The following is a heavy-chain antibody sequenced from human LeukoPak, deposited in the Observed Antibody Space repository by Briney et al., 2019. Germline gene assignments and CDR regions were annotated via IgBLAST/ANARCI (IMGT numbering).Heavy chain of an antibody. Sequence: SGPTLVKPTQTLTLTCTFSGFSLSISGVGVGWIRQPPGKALEWLALIYWDDDKRYSPSLKSRLTITKDTSKNQVVLTMTNMDPVDTATYYCAHKIQSSSGWYSFDYWGQGTLVTVSS. CDR3: AHKIQSSSGWYSFDY. CDR2: IYWDDDK. J-gene: IGHJ4*02. D-gene: IGHD6-19*01. V-gene: IGHV2-5*02. CDR1: GFSLSISGVG.